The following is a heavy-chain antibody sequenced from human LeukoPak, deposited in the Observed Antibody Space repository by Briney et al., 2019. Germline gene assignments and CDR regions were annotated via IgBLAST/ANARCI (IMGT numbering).Heavy chain of an antibody. J-gene: IGHJ4*02. CDR1: GVSISSHY. CDR3: ASAGNPHYLDF. CDR2: IYYTGST. Sequence: SETLSLTCTVSGVSISSHYWSWIRQSPGKGLEWIGNIYYTGSTNYNPSLKSRVVISIDTSKNQFSLTLNSVTAADAAVYYCASAGNPHYLDFWGQGPLVTVSS. V-gene: IGHV4-59*11.